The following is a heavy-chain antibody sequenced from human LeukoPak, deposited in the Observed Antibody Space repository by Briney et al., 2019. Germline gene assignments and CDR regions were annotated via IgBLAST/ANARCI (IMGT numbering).Heavy chain of an antibody. CDR2: RSIYNGNT. D-gene: IGHD6-6*01. V-gene: IGHV1-18*01. CDR1: GYDFINYG. CDR3: ARGGPFPSGSSSREYYLDY. Sequence: ASVRVSCKASGYDFINYGISWVRQAPGQGLEWMGWRSIYNGNTDYKLQGRVTMTTDTSTSTAYMEVRSLRSDDTAVYYCARGGPFPSGSSSREYYLDYWGQGTLVTVSS. J-gene: IGHJ4*02.